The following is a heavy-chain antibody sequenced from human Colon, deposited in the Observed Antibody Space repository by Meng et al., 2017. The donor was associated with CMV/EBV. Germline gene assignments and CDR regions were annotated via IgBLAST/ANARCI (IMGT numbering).Heavy chain of an antibody. CDR3: ARSQLELGWFDP. CDR2: ISSSGSII. CDR1: GFSFSDYW. J-gene: IGHJ5*02. D-gene: IGHD1-1*01. V-gene: IGHV3-11*04. Sequence: GESLKISCAASGFSFSDYWMTWVRQAPGKGLEWVSYISSSGSIIYYSDSVKGRFTISRDNAQNSLYLQMNSLRAEDTAVYCCARSQLELGWFDPWGQGTLVTVSS.